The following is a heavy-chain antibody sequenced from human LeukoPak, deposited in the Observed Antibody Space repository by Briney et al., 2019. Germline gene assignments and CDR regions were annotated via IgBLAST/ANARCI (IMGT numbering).Heavy chain of an antibody. CDR3: ARVRLGSSWYSYNWFDP. CDR2: INPSGGST. V-gene: IGHV1-46*01. Sequence: ASVKVSCKASGYTFTSYYMHWVRQAPGQGLEWMGIINPSGGSTSYAQKFQGRVTMTRGTSISTAYMELSRLRSDDTAVYYCARVRLGSSWYSYNWFDPWGQGTLVTVSS. D-gene: IGHD6-13*01. J-gene: IGHJ5*02. CDR1: GYTFTSYY.